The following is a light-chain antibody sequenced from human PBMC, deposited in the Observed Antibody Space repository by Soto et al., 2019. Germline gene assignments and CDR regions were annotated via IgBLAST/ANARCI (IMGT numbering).Light chain of an antibody. J-gene: IGKJ2*01. V-gene: IGKV2D-29*01. CDR3: MQSIQLPPTYT. Sequence: DIVMTQTPLSLSVTPGQPASISCKSSQSLLHSDGKTYLNWYLQKPGQPPQLLIYEVSNRFSGVPAGFSGGGSGTDSTLNISRVEEEDVGVYYCMQSIQLPPTYTFGQGTKLEIK. CDR1: QSLLHSDGKTY. CDR2: EVS.